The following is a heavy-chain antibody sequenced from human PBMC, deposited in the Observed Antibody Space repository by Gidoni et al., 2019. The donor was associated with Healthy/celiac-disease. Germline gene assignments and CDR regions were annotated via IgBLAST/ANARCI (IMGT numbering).Heavy chain of an antibody. D-gene: IGHD3-9*01. CDR3: ARIGDILTGWYYFDY. CDR2: IKQDGSEK. V-gene: IGHV3-7*01. Sequence: VQLVESGGGLVQPGGSLRLSCAASGFTFSSYGMSWVRQAPGKGLEWVANIKQDGSEKYYVDSVKGRFTISRDNAKNSLYLQMNSLRAEDTAVYYCARIGDILTGWYYFDYWVQGTLVTVSS. CDR1: GFTFSSYG. J-gene: IGHJ4*02.